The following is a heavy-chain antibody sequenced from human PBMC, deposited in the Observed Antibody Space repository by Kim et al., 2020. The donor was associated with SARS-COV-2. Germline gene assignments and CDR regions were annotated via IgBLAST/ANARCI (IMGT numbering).Heavy chain of an antibody. Sequence: GGSLRLSCAASGFTFSSYAMHWVRQAPGKGLEWVAVISYDGSNKYYADSVKGRFTISRDNSKNTLYLQMNSLRAEDTAVYYCARDRGNRGATADYWGQGTLVTVSS. J-gene: IGHJ4*02. CDR2: ISYDGSNK. CDR1: GFTFSSYA. V-gene: IGHV3-30*04. CDR3: ARDRGNRGATADY. D-gene: IGHD1-26*01.